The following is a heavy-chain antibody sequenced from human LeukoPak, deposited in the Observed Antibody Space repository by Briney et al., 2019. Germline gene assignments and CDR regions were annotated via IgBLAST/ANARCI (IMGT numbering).Heavy chain of an antibody. CDR2: ISWDGGST. CDR1: GFTFDDYA. Sequence: PGGSLRLSCAASGFTFDDYAMHWVRQAPGKGLEWVSLISWDGGSTYYADSVKGRFTISRDNSKNSLYLQMNSLRAEDTALYYCAKDSAAYSSGYYDYFDYWGQGTLVTASS. J-gene: IGHJ4*02. D-gene: IGHD3-22*01. CDR3: AKDSAAYSSGYYDYFDY. V-gene: IGHV3-43D*03.